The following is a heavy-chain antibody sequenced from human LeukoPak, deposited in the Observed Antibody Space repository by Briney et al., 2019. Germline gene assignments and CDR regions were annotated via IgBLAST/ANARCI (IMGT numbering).Heavy chain of an antibody. V-gene: IGHV3-30*18. CDR2: MSYDGGNK. CDR1: GFTFSAYA. D-gene: IGHD1-26*01. CDR3: AKDPASGSSYYFYGMEV. Sequence: GRSLRFSCTASGFTFSAYAMHWVRQAPGKGLEWVAVMSYDGGNKYYADSVKGRFTISRDNSKNTLYLQVNSLRPEDTAVYYCAKDPASGSSYYFYGMEVWGQGTTVTVSS. J-gene: IGHJ6*02.